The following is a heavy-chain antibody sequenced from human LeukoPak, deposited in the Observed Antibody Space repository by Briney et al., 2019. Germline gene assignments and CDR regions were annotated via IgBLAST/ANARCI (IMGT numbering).Heavy chain of an antibody. Sequence: SETLSLTCIVSGGSINSHYWSWIRQTPGKGLEWIGDIHYTGTTKYNPSVKSRVTISVDTSKNQFSLKLSSVTAADTAVYYCARSGGSCYSGLCWFDPWGQGTLVTVSS. D-gene: IGHD2-15*01. CDR2: IHYTGTT. CDR1: GGSINSHY. J-gene: IGHJ5*02. CDR3: ARSGGSCYSGLCWFDP. V-gene: IGHV4-59*11.